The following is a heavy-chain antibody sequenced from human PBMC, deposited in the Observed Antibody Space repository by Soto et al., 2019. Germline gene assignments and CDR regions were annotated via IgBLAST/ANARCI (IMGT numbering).Heavy chain of an antibody. Sequence: QITLKESGPTLVKPTQTLTLTCTFSGFSLSTSGVGVAWIRQPPGKALEWLALIYWNDDKRYSPSLKSRLTITDHTSKNQVVLTMTNMDPVDTATSYCAHNPAYYYDTSGLPVYFDYWGQGTLVTVSS. CDR2: IYWNDDK. D-gene: IGHD3-22*01. V-gene: IGHV2-5*01. CDR1: GFSLSTSGVG. J-gene: IGHJ4*02. CDR3: AHNPAYYYDTSGLPVYFDY.